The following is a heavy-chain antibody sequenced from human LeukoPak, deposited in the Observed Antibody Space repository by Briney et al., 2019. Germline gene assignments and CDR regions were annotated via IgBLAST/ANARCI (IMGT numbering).Heavy chain of an antibody. Sequence: GGSLRLSCAASGFTFSSYGMHWVRQAPGKGLEWVAFIRYDGSNKYYADSVKGRFTISRGNAKNSLYLQMNSLRAEDTAVYYCARDPSIRYFDWLLPMYYFDYWGQGTLVTVSS. CDR2: IRYDGSNK. D-gene: IGHD3-9*01. V-gene: IGHV3-30*02. CDR3: ARDPSIRYFDWLLPMYYFDY. J-gene: IGHJ4*02. CDR1: GFTFSSYG.